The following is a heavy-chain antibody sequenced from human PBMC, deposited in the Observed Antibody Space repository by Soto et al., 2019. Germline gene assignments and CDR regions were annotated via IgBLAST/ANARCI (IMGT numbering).Heavy chain of an antibody. CDR1: SGSISVTNVF. CDR3: ARIKGRHIDY. Sequence: PSETLSLTCTVSSGSISVTNVFWGWVRQPPGKGLGWIGNVDYSGTAYFSPSLATRVTFHVDTSKNQFSLTLYSVTAADTAVYYCARIKGRHIDYWGQGILVTVSS. V-gene: IGHV4-39*01. CDR2: VDYSGTA. J-gene: IGHJ4*02.